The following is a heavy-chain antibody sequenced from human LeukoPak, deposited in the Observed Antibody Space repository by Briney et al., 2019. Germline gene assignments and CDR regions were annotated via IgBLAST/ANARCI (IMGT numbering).Heavy chain of an antibody. D-gene: IGHD3-16*01. Sequence: GESLKISCKGSGHSFTNYWIGWVRQMPGKGLEWMGIIYPDDSDTTCSPSFQGQVTISADKSINTAYLQWSSLKASDTAMYYCARVPYNYYGLDVWGQGTTVTVFS. CDR1: GHSFTNYW. V-gene: IGHV5-51*01. J-gene: IGHJ6*02. CDR2: IYPDDSDT. CDR3: ARVPYNYYGLDV.